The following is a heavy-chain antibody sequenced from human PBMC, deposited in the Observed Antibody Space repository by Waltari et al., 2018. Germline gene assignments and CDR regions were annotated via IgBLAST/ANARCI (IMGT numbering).Heavy chain of an antibody. J-gene: IGHJ4*02. D-gene: IGHD6-19*01. CDR3: ARVGWYLSFDY. Sequence: QVQLQESGPGLVKPSQTLSLTCTVSGGSISSGSYYWSWIRQPAGKGLEWIGYIYTSGSTNYNPSLKSRVTISVDTSKNQFSLKLSSVTAADTAVYYCARVGWYLSFDYWGQGTLVTVSS. CDR1: GGSISSGSYY. CDR2: IYTSGST. V-gene: IGHV4-61*09.